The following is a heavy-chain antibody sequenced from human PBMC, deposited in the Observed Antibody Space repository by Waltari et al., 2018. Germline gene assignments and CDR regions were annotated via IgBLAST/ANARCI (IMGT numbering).Heavy chain of an antibody. V-gene: IGHV1-69*04. J-gene: IGHJ4*02. CDR3: ATGIAAPRYYFDY. CDR1: GGTFSSYA. Sequence: VQLVQSGAEVKKPGSSVKVSCKASGGTFSSYAISWVRQAPGQGLEWMGGIIPILGIAKYAQKFQGRVTITADESTSTAYMELSSLRSEDTAVYYCATGIAAPRYYFDYWGQGTLVTVSS. D-gene: IGHD6-6*01. CDR2: IIPILGIA.